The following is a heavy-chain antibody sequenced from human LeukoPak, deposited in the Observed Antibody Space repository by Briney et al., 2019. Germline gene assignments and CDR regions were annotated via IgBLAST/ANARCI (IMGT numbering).Heavy chain of an antibody. CDR2: INHNGNVN. D-gene: IGHD3-16*01. Sequence: GGSPRLPCAASGFTFSSYWMNWARQAPGKGLEWVASINHNGNVNYYVDSVKGRFTISRDNAKNSLYLQMSNLRAEDTAVYFCARGGGLDVWGQGATVTVSS. CDR1: GFTFSSYW. J-gene: IGHJ6*02. V-gene: IGHV3-7*03. CDR3: ARGGGLDV.